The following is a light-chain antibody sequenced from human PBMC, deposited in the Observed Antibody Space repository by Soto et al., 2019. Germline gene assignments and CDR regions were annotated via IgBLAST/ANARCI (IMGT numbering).Light chain of an antibody. J-gene: IGKJ1*01. Sequence: EVLMTQSPATLSVSPGERATLSCRASQSVSGKLAWYQQKPGQAPRLLIYDASTRATGIPARFSGSGSGTEFTLTISSLQSEDFAVYYCQQSNNWPWTFGQGTNVDIK. V-gene: IGKV3-15*01. CDR1: QSVSGK. CDR3: QQSNNWPWT. CDR2: DAS.